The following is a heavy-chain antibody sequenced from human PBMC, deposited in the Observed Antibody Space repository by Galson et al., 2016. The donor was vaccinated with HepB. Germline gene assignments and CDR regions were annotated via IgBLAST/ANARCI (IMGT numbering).Heavy chain of an antibody. CDR1: GLTFGRYW. J-gene: IGHJ5*02. V-gene: IGHV3-53*01. CDR3: ARAVGCRSDWYGWLDP. Sequence: SLRLSCAASGLTFGRYWMSWVRQAPGKGLKWVSVLYPGGRIYYADSVKGRFTISRDNSKNTLYLQMNSLRAEDTAVYYCARAVGCRSDWYGWLDPWGQGTLVTVSS. CDR2: LYPGGRI. D-gene: IGHD6-13*01.